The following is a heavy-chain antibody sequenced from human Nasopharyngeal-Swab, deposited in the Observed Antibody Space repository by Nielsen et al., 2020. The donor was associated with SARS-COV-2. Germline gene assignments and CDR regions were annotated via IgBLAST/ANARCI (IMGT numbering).Heavy chain of an antibody. J-gene: IGHJ6*03. V-gene: IGHV4-34*01. CDR1: GGSFNTYN. CDR2: INHNGST. D-gene: IGHD2-2*01. CDR3: ARGLSGIVPSPILGLGPYYSYYYMDV. Sequence: GSLRLSCAVYGGSFNTYNWGWIRQPPGKGLEWIAEINHNGSTNYNPSLKSRVTISVDTSKNQFSLKLSSVTAADTAVYYCARGLSGIVPSPILGLGPYYSYYYMDVWGKGTTVTVSS.